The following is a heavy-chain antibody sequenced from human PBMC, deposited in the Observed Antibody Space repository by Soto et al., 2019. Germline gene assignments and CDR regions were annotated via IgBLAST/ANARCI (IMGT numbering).Heavy chain of an antibody. CDR3: VKDIHEQWLVSHFEY. CDR1: GFTFESYA. V-gene: IGHV3-9*01. CDR2: ISWNSGSI. Sequence: EVQPVESGGGSVQPGRSLRLSCVASGFTFESYAMHWVRQVPGKGLEWVSGISWNSGSIGYEDSVKGRFTISRDNAQKSLYLEMNSLRVEDTAFYYCVKDIHEQWLVSHFEYWGQGALVTVSS. D-gene: IGHD6-19*01. J-gene: IGHJ4*02.